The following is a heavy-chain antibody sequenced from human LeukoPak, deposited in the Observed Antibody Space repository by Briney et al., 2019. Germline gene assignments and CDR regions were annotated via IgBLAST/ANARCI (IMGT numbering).Heavy chain of an antibody. J-gene: IGHJ5*02. V-gene: IGHV4-61*02. CDR2: IYTSGST. CDR1: GGSISSGSYY. Sequence: SQTLSLTCTVSGGSISSGSYYWSWIRQPAGKGLEWIGRIYTSGSTNYNPSLKSRVTISVDTSKNQFSLKLSSVTAADTAVYYCARGSRAYSSSWYVHGTTFVWFDPWGQGTLVTVSS. D-gene: IGHD6-13*01. CDR3: ARGSRAYSSSWYVHGTTFVWFDP.